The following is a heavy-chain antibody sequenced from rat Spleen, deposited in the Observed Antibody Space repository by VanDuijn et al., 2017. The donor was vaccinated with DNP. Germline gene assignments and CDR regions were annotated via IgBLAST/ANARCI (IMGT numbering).Heavy chain of an antibody. D-gene: IGHD1-9*01. Sequence: EVQLVESGGGLVQPGRSLKLSCVASGFTFNNYWMTWIRQVPGKGLEWVASITSSGGSTYYPDSVKGRFTISRDNAKNTLYLQMSSLRSEDTATYYCVRSTTGIKGFYFDYWGQGVMVTVSS. CDR1: GFTFNNYW. CDR2: ITSSGGST. V-gene: IGHV5-31*01. J-gene: IGHJ2*01. CDR3: VRSTTGIKGFYFDY.